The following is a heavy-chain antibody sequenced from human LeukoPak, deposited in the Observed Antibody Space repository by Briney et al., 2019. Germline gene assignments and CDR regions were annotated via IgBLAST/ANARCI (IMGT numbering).Heavy chain of an antibody. D-gene: IGHD3-22*01. V-gene: IGHV1-2*02. CDR3: ARDSITMIVVSEDSQFDP. Sequence: ASVKFSFKASGYTFTGYYMHWVRQAPEQGLEWMGWINPNSGGTNYPQKFQGRVTMTRHTSISTAYMELSRLRSDDTAVYYCARDSITMIVVSEDSQFDPWGQGTLVTVSS. CDR2: INPNSGGT. J-gene: IGHJ5*02. CDR1: GYTFTGYY.